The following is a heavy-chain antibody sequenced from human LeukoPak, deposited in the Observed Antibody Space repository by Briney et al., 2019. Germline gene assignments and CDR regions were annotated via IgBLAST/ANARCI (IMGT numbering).Heavy chain of an antibody. D-gene: IGHD4-17*01. V-gene: IGHV1-46*01. CDR3: ARGRATVTGNWFDP. J-gene: IGHJ5*02. CDR2: FNPSGGST. Sequence: ASVKVSCKASGYTFTDYYMHWLRQAPGQGLEWVGVFNPSGGSTSYAQKFQGRVTMTRDTSTSTVYMELSSLRSEDTAVYYCARGRATVTGNWFDPWGQGTLVTVSS. CDR1: GYTFTDYY.